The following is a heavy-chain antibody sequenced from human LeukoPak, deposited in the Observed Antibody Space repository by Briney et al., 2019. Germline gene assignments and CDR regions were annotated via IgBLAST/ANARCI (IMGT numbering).Heavy chain of an antibody. Sequence: ASVKVSCKASGYTFTGYYMHWVRQAPGQGLEWMGRINPNSGGTNYAQKFQGGVTMTRDTSISTAYMELSRLRSDDTAVYYCARDRHCSGGSCYSWFDPWGQGTLVTVSS. CDR1: GYTFTGYY. D-gene: IGHD2-15*01. CDR3: ARDRHCSGGSCYSWFDP. CDR2: INPNSGGT. J-gene: IGHJ5*02. V-gene: IGHV1-2*06.